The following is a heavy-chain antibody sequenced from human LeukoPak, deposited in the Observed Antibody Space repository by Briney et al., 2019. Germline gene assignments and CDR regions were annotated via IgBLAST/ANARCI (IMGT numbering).Heavy chain of an antibody. J-gene: IGHJ4*02. CDR3: ARRGATVTTCDY. Sequence: SETLSLTCAVYVESLRGYYWIWLRHPPGKGVEWFGEKNHRGSTNYNPSLKSRVTISVDTSKNQFSLKLSFVTAADTAVYYCARRGATVTTCDYWGEGTLVTVSS. CDR1: VESLRGYY. D-gene: IGHD4-17*01. V-gene: IGHV4-34*01. CDR2: KNHRGST.